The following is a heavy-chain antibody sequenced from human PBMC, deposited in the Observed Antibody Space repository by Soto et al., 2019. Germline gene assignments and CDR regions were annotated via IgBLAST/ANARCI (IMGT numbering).Heavy chain of an antibody. CDR3: AKDPPSPWTANWVDP. Sequence: EEQVSESGGALVQPGGSLRLSCAASGFNFNTFAMSWIRQAPGKGLEWVSHISSSGGSRDYADSVRGRFTISRDNSKNVLFLQMNSLRADDTATYYCAKDPPSPWTANWVDPRGKGTLVTISS. J-gene: IGHJ5*02. D-gene: IGHD1-1*01. CDR2: ISSSGGSR. V-gene: IGHV3-23*01. CDR1: GFNFNTFA.